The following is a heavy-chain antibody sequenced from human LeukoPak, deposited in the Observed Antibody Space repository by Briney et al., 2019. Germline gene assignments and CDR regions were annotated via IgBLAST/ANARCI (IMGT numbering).Heavy chain of an antibody. CDR1: GGSISSYY. J-gene: IGHJ6*03. Sequence: SETLSLTCTVSGGSISSYYWSWIRQPPGKGLEWIGYIYYSGSTNYNPSLKSRVTISVDTSKNQFSLKLSSVTAADTAVYYCARVTVTTFTLYYYYYMDVWGKGTTVTVSS. CDR3: ARVTVTTFTLYYYYYMDV. V-gene: IGHV4-59*01. CDR2: IYYSGST. D-gene: IGHD4-17*01.